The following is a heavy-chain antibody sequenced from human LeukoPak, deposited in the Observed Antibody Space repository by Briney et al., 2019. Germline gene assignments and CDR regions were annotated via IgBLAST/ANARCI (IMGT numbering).Heavy chain of an antibody. D-gene: IGHD4-17*01. CDR3: ARSDYGDYVPLDY. V-gene: IGHV4-59*01. Sequence: SETQSLTCTVSGGSISSYYWSWIRQPPGKGLEWIGYIYYRGSTNYNPSLKSRVTISVDTSKNQFSLKLSSVTAADTAVYYCARSDYGDYVPLDYWGQGTLVTVSS. CDR1: GGSISSYY. CDR2: IYYRGST. J-gene: IGHJ4*02.